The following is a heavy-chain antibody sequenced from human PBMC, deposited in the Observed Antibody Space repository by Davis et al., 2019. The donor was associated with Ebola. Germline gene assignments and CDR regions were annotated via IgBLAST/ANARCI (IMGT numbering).Heavy chain of an antibody. Sequence: GESLKISCAASGFTFSSYWMSWVRQAPGKGLEWVANIKTDGSEEHYVDTVKGRFTVSRDNAKNSLYLQMNSLRAEDTAVYYCVRDPALVVTGGGWFFGLWGRGTLVTVSS. V-gene: IGHV3-7*01. J-gene: IGHJ2*01. CDR3: VRDPALVVTGGGWFFGL. D-gene: IGHD2-21*02. CDR1: GFTFSSYW. CDR2: IKTDGSEE.